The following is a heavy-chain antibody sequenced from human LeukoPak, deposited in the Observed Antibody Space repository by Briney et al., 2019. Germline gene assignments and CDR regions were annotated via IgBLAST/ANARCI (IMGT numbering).Heavy chain of an antibody. J-gene: IGHJ4*01. CDR1: GGSINSGSYY. CDR2: IYTSGST. Sequence: SQTLSLTCTVSGGSINSGSYYWSWIRQPAGKGLECIGRIYTSGSTNYNPSLKSRVTISVDTSKNQFSLKLSSVTAADTAVYYCARVGSNYYYFDYWGHGTLVTVSS. CDR3: ARVGSNYYYFDY. D-gene: IGHD5-24*01. V-gene: IGHV4-61*02.